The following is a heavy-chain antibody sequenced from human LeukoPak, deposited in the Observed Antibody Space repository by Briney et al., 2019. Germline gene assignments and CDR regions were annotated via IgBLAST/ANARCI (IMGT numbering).Heavy chain of an antibody. CDR1: GYTFTGYY. CDR3: ARAPYYDSSGYYSY. Sequence: ASVKVSCKASGYTFTGYYVHWVRQAPGQGLEWMGWINPNSGGTNYAQKFQGRVTMTRDTSISTAYVELSRLRSDDTAVYYCARAPYYDSSGYYSYWGQGTLVTVSS. V-gene: IGHV1-2*02. J-gene: IGHJ4*02. CDR2: INPNSGGT. D-gene: IGHD3-22*01.